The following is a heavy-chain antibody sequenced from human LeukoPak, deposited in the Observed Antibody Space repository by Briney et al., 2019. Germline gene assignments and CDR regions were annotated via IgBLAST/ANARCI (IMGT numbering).Heavy chain of an antibody. D-gene: IGHD5-18*01. Sequence: GRSLRLSCAASGFTFSSYAMRWVRQAPGKGLEWMAVISYDGSNKYYADSVKGRFTISRDNSKNTLYLQMNSLRAEDTAVYYCARVRDTASLAFDIWGQGTMVTVSS. CDR1: GFTFSSYA. CDR3: ARVRDTASLAFDI. J-gene: IGHJ3*02. V-gene: IGHV3-30-3*01. CDR2: ISYDGSNK.